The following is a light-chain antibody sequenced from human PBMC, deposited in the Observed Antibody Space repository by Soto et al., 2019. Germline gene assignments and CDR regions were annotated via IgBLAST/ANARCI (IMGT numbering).Light chain of an antibody. CDR2: DAS. Sequence: DIQMTQSPSXLSASVGDRVTITCRASQSISSWLAWYQQKPGKAPKLLIYDASSLESGVPSRFSGSGSGTEFTLTITSLQPDDFATYYCQQYNSYPWTFGQGTKVEIK. CDR1: QSISSW. CDR3: QQYNSYPWT. V-gene: IGKV1-5*01. J-gene: IGKJ1*01.